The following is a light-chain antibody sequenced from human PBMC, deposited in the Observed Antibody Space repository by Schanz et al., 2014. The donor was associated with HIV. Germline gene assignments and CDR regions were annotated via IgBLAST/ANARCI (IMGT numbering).Light chain of an antibody. CDR1: NLGRKS. CDR2: YDE. V-gene: IGLV3-21*01. Sequence: SYELTQPPSVSVAPGKTARITCGGNNLGRKSVHWFQQKPGQAPALVMFYDEDRPSGIPERFSGSNVGSTATLTISRVEAGDEADYYCQVWESSTDVVLGGGTKLTVL. J-gene: IGLJ2*01. CDR3: QVWESSTDVV.